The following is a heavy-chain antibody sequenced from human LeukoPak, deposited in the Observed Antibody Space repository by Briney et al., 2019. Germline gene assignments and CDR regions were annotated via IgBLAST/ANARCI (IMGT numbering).Heavy chain of an antibody. Sequence: GGSLRLPCAASGFTFTSYEMNWVRQAPGKGLEWVSYISSSGRTIYYADSVKGRFTISRDNAKNSLYLQMNSLRAEDTAVYYCARGSLVHYYNSGSYRIRAGFDFWGQGTLVTVSS. J-gene: IGHJ4*02. D-gene: IGHD3-10*01. V-gene: IGHV3-48*03. CDR1: GFTFTSYE. CDR2: ISSSGRTI. CDR3: ARGSLVHYYNSGSYRIRAGFDF.